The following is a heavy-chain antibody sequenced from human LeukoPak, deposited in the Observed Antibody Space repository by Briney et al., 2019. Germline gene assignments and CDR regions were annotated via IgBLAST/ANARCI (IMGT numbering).Heavy chain of an antibody. D-gene: IGHD5-24*01. CDR1: GYTFTGYY. V-gene: IGHV1-2*04. CDR2: INPNSGGT. CDR3: ARAGTVEMTPLDY. J-gene: IGHJ4*02. Sequence: ASVKVSCKASGYTFTGYYMHWVRQAPGQGREWMGWINPNSGGTNYAQKFQGWVTMTRDTSISTAYMELSRLRSDDTAVYYCARAGTVEMTPLDYWGQGTLVPVSS.